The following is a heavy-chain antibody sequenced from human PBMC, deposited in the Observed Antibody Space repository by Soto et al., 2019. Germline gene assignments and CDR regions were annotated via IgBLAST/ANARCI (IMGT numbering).Heavy chain of an antibody. CDR3: ARAQPGMAAAGTGLLRNSMDV. CDR1: GGSISSYY. J-gene: IGHJ6*02. CDR2: IYTSGST. V-gene: IGHV4-4*07. Sequence: SETLSLTCTVSGGSISSYYWSWIRQPAGKGLEWIGRIYTSGSTNYNPSLKSRVTMSVDTSKNQFSLKLSSVTAADTAVYYCARAQPGMAAAGTGLLRNSMDVWGQGTTVTVSS. D-gene: IGHD6-13*01.